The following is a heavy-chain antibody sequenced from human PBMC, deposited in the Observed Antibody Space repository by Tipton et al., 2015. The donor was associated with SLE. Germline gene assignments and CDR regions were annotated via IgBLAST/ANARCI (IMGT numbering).Heavy chain of an antibody. J-gene: IGHJ4*02. CDR1: GFTFSSYS. CDR2: ISSSSSYI. V-gene: IGHV3-21*03. Sequence: SLRLSCAASGFTFSSYSMNWVRQAPGKGLEWVSSISSSSSYIYYADSVKGRFTISRDNAKNSLYLQMNSLRAEDTAVYYCAREGQQLVRQSLDYWGQGTLVTVSS. CDR3: AREGQQLVRQSLDY. D-gene: IGHD6-13*01.